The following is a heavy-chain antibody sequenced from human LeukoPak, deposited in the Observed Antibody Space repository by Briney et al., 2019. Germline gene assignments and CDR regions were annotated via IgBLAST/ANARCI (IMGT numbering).Heavy chain of an antibody. CDR3: AKNTSGTYLDY. J-gene: IGHJ4*02. CDR1: GFTFSSYA. D-gene: IGHD1-26*01. Sequence: PGGSLRLSCAASGFTFSSYAMTWVRQAPGKGLEWVSSISTSGVSTNYAVSVKGRFTISRDNSKTMVYLQMNSLRAEGTAVYYCAKNTSGTYLDYWGQGILVTVSS. V-gene: IGHV3-23*01. CDR2: ISTSGVST.